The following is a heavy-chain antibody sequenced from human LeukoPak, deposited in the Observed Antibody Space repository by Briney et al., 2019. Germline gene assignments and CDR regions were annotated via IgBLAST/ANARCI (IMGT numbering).Heavy chain of an antibody. J-gene: IGHJ5*02. CDR1: GYTFTSYG. Sequence: ASVKVSCKASGYTFTSYGISWVRQAPGQGLGWMGWINPNSGGTNYAQKFQGRVTMTRDTSISTAYMELSRLRSDDTAVYYCARGRLPIAVAGTRDQRWFDPWGQGTLVTVSS. CDR3: ARGRLPIAVAGTRDQRWFDP. V-gene: IGHV1-2*02. CDR2: INPNSGGT. D-gene: IGHD6-19*01.